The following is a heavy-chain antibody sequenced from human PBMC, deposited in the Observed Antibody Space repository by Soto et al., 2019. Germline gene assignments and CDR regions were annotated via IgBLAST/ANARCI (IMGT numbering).Heavy chain of an antibody. J-gene: IGHJ4*02. Sequence: EVQLMESGGGLIQPGGSLRVSCAVSGFTVSTKYMTWVRQAPGKGLEWVSVIYSGGSAYYVDSVKGRFTISRDSSTNTLYLQMNSLRAEDTAMYFCARGAPYNGNVLDYWGQGTLVTVSS. CDR2: IYSGGSA. CDR1: GFTVSTKY. CDR3: ARGAPYNGNVLDY. V-gene: IGHV3-53*01. D-gene: IGHD3-10*01.